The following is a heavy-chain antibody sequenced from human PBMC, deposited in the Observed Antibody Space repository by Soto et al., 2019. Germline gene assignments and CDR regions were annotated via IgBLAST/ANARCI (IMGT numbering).Heavy chain of an antibody. CDR1: GFTFSSYG. V-gene: IGHV3-30*18. D-gene: IGHD6-13*01. CDR2: ISYDGSNK. J-gene: IGHJ6*02. Sequence: PGGSLRLSCAASGFTFSSYGMHWVRQAPGKGLEWVAVISYDGSNKYYADSVKGRFTISRDNSKNTLYLQMNSLRAEGTAVYYCAKDAYSYYSSSWPGYYYGMDVWGQGTTVTVSS. CDR3: AKDAYSYYSSSWPGYYYGMDV.